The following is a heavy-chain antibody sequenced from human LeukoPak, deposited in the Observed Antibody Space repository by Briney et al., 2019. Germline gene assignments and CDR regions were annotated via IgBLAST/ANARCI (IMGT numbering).Heavy chain of an antibody. D-gene: IGHD2-2*01. CDR2: ISAYNGNT. Sequence: GAPVKVSCKASGYTFTSYGISWVRQAPGQGLEWMGWISAYNGNTNYAQKLQGRVTMTTDTTTSTAYMELRSLRSDDTAVYYCARDLEGYCSSTSCYPVYWGQGTLVTVSS. CDR1: GYTFTSYG. J-gene: IGHJ4*02. V-gene: IGHV1-18*01. CDR3: ARDLEGYCSSTSCYPVY.